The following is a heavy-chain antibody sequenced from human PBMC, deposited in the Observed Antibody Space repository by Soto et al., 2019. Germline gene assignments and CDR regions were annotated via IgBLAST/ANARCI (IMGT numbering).Heavy chain of an antibody. J-gene: IGHJ4*02. D-gene: IGHD5-18*01. V-gene: IGHV3-23*05. CDR1: GFTFSTYA. CDR3: AKGGYNYGFLFDC. CDR2: IDNSGGIT. Sequence: EVQLLESGGGLVQPGGSLRLSCAASGFTFSTYAMSWVRQAPGKGLEWVSTIDNSGGITYYADSVKGRFTISRDNSKNTLNLQMNSLRAEDTAVYYCAKGGYNYGFLFDCWGQGTLVTVSS.